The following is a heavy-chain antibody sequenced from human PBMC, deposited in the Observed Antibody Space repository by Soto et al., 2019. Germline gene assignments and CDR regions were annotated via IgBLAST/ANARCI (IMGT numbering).Heavy chain of an antibody. V-gene: IGHV3-23*01. CDR2: ISGSGGST. D-gene: IGHD2-2*01. CDR3: AKFALNIVVVPAAMANT. Sequence: PGGSLRLSCAASGFTFSSYAMSWVRQAPGKGLEWVSAISGSGGSTYYADSVKGRFTISRDNSKNTLYLQMNSLRAEDTAVHYCAKFALNIVVVPAAMANTWGQGTLVTVSS. CDR1: GFTFSSYA. J-gene: IGHJ5*02.